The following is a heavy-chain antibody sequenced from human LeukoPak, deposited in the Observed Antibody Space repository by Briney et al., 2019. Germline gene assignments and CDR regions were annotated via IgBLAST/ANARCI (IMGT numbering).Heavy chain of an antibody. CDR2: IYHSGST. CDR3: ARDRGYQLLYVDY. D-gene: IGHD2-2*02. Sequence: NPSQTLSLTCTVSGGSISSGGYYWSWIRQPPGKGLEWIGYIYHSGSTYYNPSLESRVTISVDRSKNQFSLKLSSVTAADTAVYYCARDRGYQLLYVDYWGQGTLVTVSS. J-gene: IGHJ4*02. CDR1: GGSISSGGYY. V-gene: IGHV4-30-2*01.